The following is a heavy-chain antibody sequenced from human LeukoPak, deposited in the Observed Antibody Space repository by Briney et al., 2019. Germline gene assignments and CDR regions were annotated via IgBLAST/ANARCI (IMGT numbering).Heavy chain of an antibody. Sequence: SETLSLTCTVSGGSISSYYWSWIRQPPGKGLEWIGYIYYSGSTNHNPSLKSRVTISVDTSKNQFSLKLSSVTAADTAVYYCARDDGFFWFDPWGQGTLVTVSS. CDR2: IYYSGST. D-gene: IGHD3-3*01. CDR1: GGSISSYY. J-gene: IGHJ5*02. V-gene: IGHV4-59*01. CDR3: ARDDGFFWFDP.